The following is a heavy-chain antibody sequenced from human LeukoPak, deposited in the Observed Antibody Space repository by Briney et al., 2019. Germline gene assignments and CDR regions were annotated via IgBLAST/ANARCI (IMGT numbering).Heavy chain of an antibody. CDR1: GFTLSSYS. CDR2: TITSRRYI. D-gene: IGHD5-12*01. Sequence: PGGSLRPSCAVSGFTLSSYSMNWVRQAPGKGLEWVSSTITSRRYINHTDSVAGRFTSSRDNAKNSLYLQMISLRDEDVAVYYCAKDRSGYDLIDYWGQGTMVTVSS. CDR3: AKDRSGYDLIDY. J-gene: IGHJ4*02. V-gene: IGHV3-21*01.